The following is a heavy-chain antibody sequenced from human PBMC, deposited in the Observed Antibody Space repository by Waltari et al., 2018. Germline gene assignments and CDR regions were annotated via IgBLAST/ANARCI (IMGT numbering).Heavy chain of an antibody. CDR2: ISSSTTYI. CDR1: GFSCSSYS. Sequence: EVQLVESGGGLVKPGGSLRLCCGASGFSCSSYSMNWARQAPGKGLEWVSSISSSTTYIHYADSVKGRFTISRDNAKNSLYLQMNSLRVEDTAVYYCVSGGWGFYFDYWGQGTVVTVSS. V-gene: IGHV3-21*01. J-gene: IGHJ4*02. CDR3: VSGGWGFYFDY. D-gene: IGHD7-27*01.